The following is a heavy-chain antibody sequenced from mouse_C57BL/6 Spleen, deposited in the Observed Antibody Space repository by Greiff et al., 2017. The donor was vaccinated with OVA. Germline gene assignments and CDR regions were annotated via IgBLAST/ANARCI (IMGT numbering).Heavy chain of an antibody. CDR3: ARSIVYYYAMDY. J-gene: IGHJ4*01. CDR1: GYAFTNYL. CDR2: INPGSGGT. Sequence: VQLQQSGAELVRPGTSVKVSCKASGYAFTNYLIEWVKQRPGQGLEWIGVINPGSGGTNYNEKFKGKATLTADKSSSTAYMQLSSLTSEDSAVYFCARSIVYYYAMDYWGQGTSVTVSS. V-gene: IGHV1-54*01.